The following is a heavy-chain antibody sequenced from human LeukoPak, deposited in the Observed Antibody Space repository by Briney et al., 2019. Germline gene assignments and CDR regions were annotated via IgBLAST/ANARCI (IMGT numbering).Heavy chain of an antibody. Sequence: SETLSLTCIVSGGSITNYYLTWIRQPPGKGLEWIGHIYYTGSTLYNPSLKSRATISVDMSKNDFSLKLSSVTAADTAVYYCARSVEMATLKAFDVWGQGTMVTVSS. CDR2: IYYTGST. CDR1: GGSITNYY. V-gene: IGHV4-59*01. CDR3: ARSVEMATLKAFDV. J-gene: IGHJ3*01. D-gene: IGHD5-24*01.